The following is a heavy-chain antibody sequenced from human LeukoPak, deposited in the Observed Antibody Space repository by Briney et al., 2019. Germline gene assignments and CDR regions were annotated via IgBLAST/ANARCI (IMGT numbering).Heavy chain of an antibody. V-gene: IGHV1-69*13. CDR2: IIPIFGTA. CDR3: ASRGGYQLLATMDV. J-gene: IGHJ6*03. D-gene: IGHD2-2*01. CDR1: GGTFSSYA. Sequence: GASVKVSCKASGGTFSSYAISWVRQAPGQGLEWMGGIIPIFGTANYAQKFQGRVTITADESTSTAYMELSSLRSGDTAVYYCASRGGYQLLATMDVWGKGTTVTVSS.